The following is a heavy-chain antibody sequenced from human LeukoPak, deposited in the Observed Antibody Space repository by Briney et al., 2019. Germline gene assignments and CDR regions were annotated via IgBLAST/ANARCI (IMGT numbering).Heavy chain of an antibody. Sequence: GGSLRLSCAASGFTFRSYAMSWVRQAPGKGLEWVSVIIGSGGSTYYADSVKGRFTISRDNSKNTLYLQMNSLRAEDTAVYYCAKPPYYDFWSGYSSFDYWGQGTLVTVSS. CDR2: IIGSGGST. D-gene: IGHD3-3*01. CDR1: GFTFRSYA. J-gene: IGHJ4*02. CDR3: AKPPYYDFWSGYSSFDY. V-gene: IGHV3-23*01.